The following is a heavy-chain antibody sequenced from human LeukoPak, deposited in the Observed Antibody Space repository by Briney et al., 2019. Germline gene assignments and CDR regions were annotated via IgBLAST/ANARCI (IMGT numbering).Heavy chain of an antibody. J-gene: IGHJ5*02. V-gene: IGHV1-69*04. CDR1: GGTFSSYA. CDR2: IIPILGIA. Sequence: PEASVKVSCKASGGTFSSYAISWVRQAPGQGLEWMGRIIPILGIANYAQKFQGRVTITADESTSTAYMELSSLRSEDMAVYYCARDPSMYCSSTSCTRGIDPWGQGTLVTVSS. CDR3: ARDPSMYCSSTSCTRGIDP. D-gene: IGHD2-2*01.